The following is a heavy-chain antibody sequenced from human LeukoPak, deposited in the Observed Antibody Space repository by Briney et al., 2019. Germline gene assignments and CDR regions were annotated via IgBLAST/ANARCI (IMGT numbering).Heavy chain of an antibody. V-gene: IGHV3-74*01. CDR1: GFTFSNYW. CDR3: ARGFYGSGNS. D-gene: IGHD3-10*01. J-gene: IGHJ4*01. CDR2: ISGDGITT. Sequence: GGSLRLSCAASGFTFSNYWMYWVRQAPGRGPLWVSRISGDGITTYYAGSVKGRFTISKDNAKNTLYLQMHSLRAEDSAVYYCARGFYGSGNSWGHGTLVTVSS.